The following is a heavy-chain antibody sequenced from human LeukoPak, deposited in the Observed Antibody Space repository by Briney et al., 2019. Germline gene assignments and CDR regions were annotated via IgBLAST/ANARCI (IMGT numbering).Heavy chain of an antibody. CDR3: AREWELQNWFDP. CDR1: GYTFTSYG. CDR2: ISAYNGNT. J-gene: IGHJ5*02. Sequence: ASVKVSCKASGYTFTSYGISWVRQAPGQGLEWMGWISAYNGNTNYAQKLQGRVTMTTDTSTSTPYMELRSLRSDDTAVYYCAREWELQNWFDPWGQGTLVTVSS. V-gene: IGHV1-18*01. D-gene: IGHD1-26*01.